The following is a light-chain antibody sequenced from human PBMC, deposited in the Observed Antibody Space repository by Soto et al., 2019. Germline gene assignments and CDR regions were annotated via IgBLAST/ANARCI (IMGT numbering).Light chain of an antibody. CDR2: GAS. CDR1: QSISSSF. CDR3: QQRSDSIT. Sequence: EIVLTQSPATLSFSPGERASLSCGASQSISSSFLAWYQQKPGQAPRLLIYGASSRATGIPDRFSGSGSGTDFTLTISRLEPEDFAVYYCQQRSDSITFGQGTRLEIK. J-gene: IGKJ5*01. V-gene: IGKV3D-20*02.